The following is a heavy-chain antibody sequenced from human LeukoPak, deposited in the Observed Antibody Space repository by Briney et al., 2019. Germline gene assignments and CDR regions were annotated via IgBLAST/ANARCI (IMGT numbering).Heavy chain of an antibody. V-gene: IGHV3-23*01. CDR2: ISGSGGST. CDR1: GFTFSSYA. J-gene: IGHJ4*02. D-gene: IGHD1-26*01. Sequence: GGSLRLSCAASGFTFSSYAMSWVRQAPGKGLEWVSAISGSGGSTYYADSVEGRFTISRDNSKNTLYLQMNSLRAEDTAVYYCAKIGTYSGSYKGDYWGQGTLVTVSS. CDR3: AKIGTYSGSYKGDY.